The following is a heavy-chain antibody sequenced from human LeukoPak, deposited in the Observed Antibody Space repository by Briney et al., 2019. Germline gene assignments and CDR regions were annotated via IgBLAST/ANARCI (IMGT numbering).Heavy chain of an antibody. Sequence: PGGSLRLSCAASGFTFSSYGMHWVRQAPGKGLEWVAFIRYDGSNKYYADSVKVRFTISRDNSKNTLYLQMNSLRAEDTAVYYCAKDGGYCSSTSCYTRVGDYWGQGTLVTVSS. CDR3: AKDGGYCSSTSCYTRVGDY. D-gene: IGHD2-2*02. CDR2: IRYDGSNK. CDR1: GFTFSSYG. J-gene: IGHJ4*02. V-gene: IGHV3-30*02.